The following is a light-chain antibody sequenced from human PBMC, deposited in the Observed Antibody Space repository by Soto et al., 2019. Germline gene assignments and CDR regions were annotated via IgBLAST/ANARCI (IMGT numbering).Light chain of an antibody. Sequence: QAVVTQPPSASASLGASVTLTCTLSSGYSNSKVDWYQQRPGKGPRFVMRVGTGGIVGSKGDGIPDRFSVLGSGLNRYLTIKNIQEEDESDYHCGADHGSGSNFVYVFGTGTKLTVL. J-gene: IGLJ1*01. CDR1: SGYSNSK. CDR2: VGTGGIVG. V-gene: IGLV9-49*01. CDR3: GADHGSGSNFVYV.